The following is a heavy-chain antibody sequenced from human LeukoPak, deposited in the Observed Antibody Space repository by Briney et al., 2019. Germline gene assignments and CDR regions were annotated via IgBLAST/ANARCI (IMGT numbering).Heavy chain of an antibody. CDR3: ANILAGYANLFDP. D-gene: IGHD3-9*01. J-gene: IGHJ5*02. Sequence: SETLSLTCTVSGGSIRNYYWSWIRQPPGKGLEWIGYIFYSGSTNYNPSLKSRVTISVDTSKNQLSLKLNSVTAADTAVYYCANILAGYANLFDPWGQGTLVTVSS. CDR1: GGSIRNYY. CDR2: IFYSGST. V-gene: IGHV4-59*12.